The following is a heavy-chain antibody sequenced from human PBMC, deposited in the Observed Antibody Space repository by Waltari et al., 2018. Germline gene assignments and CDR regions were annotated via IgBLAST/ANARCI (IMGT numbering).Heavy chain of an antibody. J-gene: IGHJ4*02. CDR3: ARDGSPGIAVAGAY. V-gene: IGHV1-46*01. CDR2: SNPSGGST. D-gene: IGHD6-19*01. Sequence: QVQLVQSGAEVKKPGASVKVSCKASGYTFTSYYMHWVRQAPGQGLAWMGISNPSGGSTSYAQKFQGRVTMTRDTSTSTVYMELSSLRSEDTAVYYCARDGSPGIAVAGAYCGQGTLVTVSS. CDR1: GYTFTSYY.